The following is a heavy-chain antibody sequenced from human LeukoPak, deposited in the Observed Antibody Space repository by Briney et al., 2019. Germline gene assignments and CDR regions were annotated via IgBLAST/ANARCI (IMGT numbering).Heavy chain of an antibody. Sequence: NTSETLSLTCTVSGGSISSGSYYWRWIRQPAGKGLEWIGRIYTSGSTNYNPSLKSRVTISVDTSKNQFSLKLSSVTAADTAVYYCARDRVGIAARPGDYYYYYYMDVWGKGTTVTVSS. V-gene: IGHV4-61*02. CDR3: ARDRVGIAARPGDYYYYYYMDV. CDR2: IYTSGST. J-gene: IGHJ6*03. CDR1: GGSISSGSYY. D-gene: IGHD6-6*01.